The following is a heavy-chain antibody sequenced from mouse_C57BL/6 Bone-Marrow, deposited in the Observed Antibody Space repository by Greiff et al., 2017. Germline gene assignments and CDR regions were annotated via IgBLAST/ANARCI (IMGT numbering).Heavy chain of an antibody. CDR1: GYTFTDYY. D-gene: IGHD1-1*01. V-gene: IGHV1-26*01. Sequence: EVQLQQSGPELVKPGASVKISCKASGYTFTDYYMNWVKQSHGKSLEWIGDINPNNGGTSYNQKFKGKATLTVDKSSSTAYMELRSLTSEDSAVYYCARLWDYYGSSLPDYWGQGTTLTVSS. J-gene: IGHJ2*01. CDR3: ARLWDYYGSSLPDY. CDR2: INPNNGGT.